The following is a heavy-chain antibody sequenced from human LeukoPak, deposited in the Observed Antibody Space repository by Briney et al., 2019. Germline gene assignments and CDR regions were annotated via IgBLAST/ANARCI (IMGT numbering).Heavy chain of an antibody. D-gene: IGHD1-26*01. CDR1: GYTLTELS. CDR3: ATRVGATDYYFDY. V-gene: IGHV1-24*01. Sequence: AASVKVSCKVSGYTLTELSMHWVRQAPGKGLEWMGGFDPEDGETIYAQKFQGRVTMTEDTSTDTAYMELSSLRSEDTAVYYCATRVGATDYYFDYWGQGTLVTVSS. J-gene: IGHJ4*02. CDR2: FDPEDGET.